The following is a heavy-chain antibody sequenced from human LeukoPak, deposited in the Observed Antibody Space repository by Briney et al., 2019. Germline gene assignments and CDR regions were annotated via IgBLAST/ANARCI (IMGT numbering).Heavy chain of an antibody. D-gene: IGHD4-11*01. CDR2: IYYSGST. V-gene: IGHV4-39*07. CDR1: GGSISSSSYY. J-gene: IGHJ6*03. Sequence: SETLSLTCTVSGGSISSSSYYWGWIRQPPGKGLEWIGSIYYSGSTYYNPSLKSRVTISVDTSKNQFSLKLSSVTAADTAVYYCARERHDYSNYNYYYYYYMDVWGKGTTVTVSS. CDR3: ARERHDYSNYNYYYYYYMDV.